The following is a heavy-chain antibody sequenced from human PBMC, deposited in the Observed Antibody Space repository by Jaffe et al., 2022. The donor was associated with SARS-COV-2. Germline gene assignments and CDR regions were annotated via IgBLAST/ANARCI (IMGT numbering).Heavy chain of an antibody. CDR3: ARVRVADPQGFDY. J-gene: IGHJ4*02. Sequence: QVQLQQWGAGLLKPSETLSLTCAVYGGSFSGYYWSWIRQPPGKGLEWIGEINHSGSTNYNPSLKSRVTISVDTSKNQFSLKLSSVTAADTAVYYCARVRVADPQGFDYWGQGTLVTVSS. CDR1: GGSFSGYY. D-gene: IGHD6-19*01. CDR2: INHSGST. V-gene: IGHV4-34*01.